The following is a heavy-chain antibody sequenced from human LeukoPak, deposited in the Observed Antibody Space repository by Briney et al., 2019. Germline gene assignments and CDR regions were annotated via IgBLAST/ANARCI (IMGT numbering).Heavy chain of an antibody. J-gene: IGHJ4*02. D-gene: IGHD6-19*01. V-gene: IGHV4-39*01. Sequence: SETLSLTCSVSGGSISSSTYYWGWICQSPVKGLEWIGSINYSGSTFYNPSLKSRVAMSVDMFNNQFSLKLTSVTATDTAVYYCASGIDARSDSSVWGQGTLVTVSS. CDR3: ASGIDARSDSSV. CDR2: INYSGST. CDR1: GGSISSSTYY.